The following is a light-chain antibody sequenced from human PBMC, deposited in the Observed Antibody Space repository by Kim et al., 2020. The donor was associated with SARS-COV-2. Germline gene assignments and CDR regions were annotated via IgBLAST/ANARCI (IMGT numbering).Light chain of an antibody. J-gene: IGLJ3*02. Sequence: QLVLTQSPSASASLGASVKLTCTLSSGHTSNPIAWHQQQAEKGTRYLMTLNSDGSHSKGDGIPDRFSGSSSGAERYLTISGLQSDDEADYYCQTWGTGIWVFGGGTTVTVL. CDR1: SGHTSNP. CDR3: QTWGTGIWV. CDR2: LNSDGSH. V-gene: IGLV4-69*01.